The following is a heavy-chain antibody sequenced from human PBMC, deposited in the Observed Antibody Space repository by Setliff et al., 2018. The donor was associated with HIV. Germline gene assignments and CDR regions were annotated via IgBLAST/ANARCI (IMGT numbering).Heavy chain of an antibody. CDR2: IYHSGST. Sequence: SETLSLTCTVSGYSISSGYYWGWIRQPPGKGLEWIGSIYHSGSTYYNPSLKSRVTISVDTSKNQFSLKLSSVTAADTAVYYCASHPHTGLGELFGMDVWGQGTTVTVSS. CDR1: GYSISSGYY. CDR3: ASHPHTGLGELFGMDV. V-gene: IGHV4-38-2*02. J-gene: IGHJ6*02. D-gene: IGHD3-16*01.